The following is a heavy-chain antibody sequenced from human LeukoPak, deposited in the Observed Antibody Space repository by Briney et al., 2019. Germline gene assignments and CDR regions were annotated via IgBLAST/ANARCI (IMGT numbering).Heavy chain of an antibody. V-gene: IGHV4-39*01. CDR2: IYYSGST. J-gene: IGHJ4*02. CDR1: GGSISSSSYY. D-gene: IGHD5-18*01. Sequence: SETLSLTCTVSGGSISSSSYYWGWIRQPPGKGLEWIGSIYYSGSTYYNPSLKSRVTISVDTSKNQFSLKLSSVTAADTAVYYCARHLKRNGYLFDYWGQGTLVTVSS. CDR3: ARHLKRNGYLFDY.